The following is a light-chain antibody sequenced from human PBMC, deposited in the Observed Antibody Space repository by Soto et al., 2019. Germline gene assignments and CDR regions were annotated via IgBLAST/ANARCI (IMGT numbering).Light chain of an antibody. V-gene: IGKV1-5*03. CDR1: QRISSW. J-gene: IGKJ2*01. Sequence: DIQMTQSPSTLSASVGDRVTITCRASQRISSWLAWYQQKPGKAPKLLIYKASILETGVPSRFSGSGSGTEFTLTISSLQPDDFATYYCQQYNSYSYTFGQGTKLEIK. CDR2: KAS. CDR3: QQYNSYSYT.